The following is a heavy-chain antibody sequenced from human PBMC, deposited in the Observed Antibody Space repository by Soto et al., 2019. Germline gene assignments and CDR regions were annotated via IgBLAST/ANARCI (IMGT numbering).Heavy chain of an antibody. CDR1: GFNFSSYG. J-gene: IGHJ4*02. Sequence: PGGSLRLSCTASGFNFSSYGMHWVRQAPGKGLEWVALIWYDGSDKYYVDSVKGRFTISRDNSKNTLYLQMNSLRAEDSAVYFCAREGKEWELFDYWGQGTLVTVSS. CDR3: AREGKEWELFDY. V-gene: IGHV3-33*01. D-gene: IGHD1-26*01. CDR2: IWYDGSDK.